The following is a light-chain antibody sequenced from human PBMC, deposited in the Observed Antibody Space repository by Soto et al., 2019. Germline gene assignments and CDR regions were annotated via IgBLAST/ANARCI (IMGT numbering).Light chain of an antibody. Sequence: EVVLTQSPGTLSSSPGERATLSCRASQSVTSNYLAWYQQKRGQAPRLLIWGASIRATDLPDRFSGGGSGTDFTLTISRLEAEDSEVYYCQQYGSSPGKFGKGTKVEIK. V-gene: IGKV3-20*01. CDR2: GAS. CDR3: QQYGSSPGK. CDR1: QSVTSNY. J-gene: IGKJ1*01.